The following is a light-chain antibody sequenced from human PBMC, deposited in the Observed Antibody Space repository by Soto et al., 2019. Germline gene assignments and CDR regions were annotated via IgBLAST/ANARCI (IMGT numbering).Light chain of an antibody. Sequence: EIVMTQSPPTLSVSPGERAALSCRASQSISSNLAWYQQKPGQAPRLLIYGASTRATGIPARFSGSGSGTEFTLTISSLQSEDFAVYYCQQYNNWPAITFGQGTRLEN. V-gene: IGKV3D-15*01. CDR2: GAS. CDR1: QSISSN. J-gene: IGKJ5*01. CDR3: QQYNNWPAIT.